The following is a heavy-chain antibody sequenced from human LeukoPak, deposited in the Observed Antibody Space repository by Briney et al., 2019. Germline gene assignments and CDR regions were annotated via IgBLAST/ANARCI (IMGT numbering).Heavy chain of an antibody. D-gene: IGHD5-18*01. Sequence: ASETLSLTCAVYGGSFSGYYWSWIRQPPGKGLEWIGEINHSGSTNYNPSLKSRVTISVDTSKNQFSLKLSSVTAADTAVYYCARVRQLWPTADDYWGQGTLVTVSS. CDR2: INHSGST. CDR3: ARVRQLWPTADDY. J-gene: IGHJ4*02. V-gene: IGHV4-34*01. CDR1: GGSFSGYY.